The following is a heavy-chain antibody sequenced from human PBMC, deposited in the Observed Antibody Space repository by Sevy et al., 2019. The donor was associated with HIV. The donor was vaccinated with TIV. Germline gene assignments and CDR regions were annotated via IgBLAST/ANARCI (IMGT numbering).Heavy chain of an antibody. CDR1: GFTLSDYY. D-gene: IGHD4-17*01. J-gene: IGHJ6*02. CDR2: ISGSDNTK. Sequence: GGSLRLSCAASGFTLSDYYMSWIHQAPGKGLEWVSYISGSDNTKYYADSVKGRFTISRDNAKNSLYLQMNSLRAEDTAVYYCARDHVKDGDLGDYYYFAMDVWGQGTTVTVSS. V-gene: IGHV3-11*01. CDR3: ARDHVKDGDLGDYYYFAMDV.